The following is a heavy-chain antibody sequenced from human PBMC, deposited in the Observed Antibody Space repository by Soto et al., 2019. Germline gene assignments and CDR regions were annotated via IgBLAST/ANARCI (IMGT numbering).Heavy chain of an antibody. J-gene: IGHJ4*02. V-gene: IGHV3-30*18. D-gene: IGHD3-3*01. CDR2: ISYDGSNK. Sequence: GGSLRLSCAASGFTFSSYGMHWVRQAPGKGLEWVAVISYDGSNKYYADSVKGRFTISRDNSKNTLYLQMNSLRAEDTAVYYCAKNWYDFWSGHGGYYFDYWGQGTLVTVSS. CDR1: GFTFSSYG. CDR3: AKNWYDFWSGHGGYYFDY.